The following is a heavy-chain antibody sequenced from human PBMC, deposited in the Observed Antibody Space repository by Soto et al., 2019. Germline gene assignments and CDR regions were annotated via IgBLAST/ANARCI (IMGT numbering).Heavy chain of an antibody. CDR2: IIPIFGTA. CDR1: GGTFSSYA. Sequence: SVKVSCKASGGTFSSYAISWVRQAPGQGLEWMGGIIPIFGTANYAQKFQGRVTITADESTSTAYMELSSLRSEDTAVYYCARDFWYYYDSSGYYYPFDYWGQGTLVTVSS. V-gene: IGHV1-69*13. CDR3: ARDFWYYYDSSGYYYPFDY. J-gene: IGHJ4*02. D-gene: IGHD3-22*01.